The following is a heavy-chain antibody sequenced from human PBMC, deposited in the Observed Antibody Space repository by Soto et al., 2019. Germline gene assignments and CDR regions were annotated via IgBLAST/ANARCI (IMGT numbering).Heavy chain of an antibody. V-gene: IGHV3-72*01. J-gene: IGHJ4*02. CDR2: IRNKAESYTT. CDR3: CDCGPTNRDC. CDR1: GFSFSAYY. D-gene: IGHD2-21*01. Sequence: EVQLVESGGDLVQPGGSLRLSCAASGFSFSAYYMDWVRQAPGKGLEWVGLIRNKAESYTTEYAASVRGRFTISRDDSKNLVFLQMNSLTTADTAVYYCCDCGPTNRDCWGRGTLVTVSS.